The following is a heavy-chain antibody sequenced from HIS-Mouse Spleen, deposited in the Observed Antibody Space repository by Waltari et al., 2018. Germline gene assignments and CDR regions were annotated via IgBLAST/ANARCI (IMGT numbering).Heavy chain of an antibody. Sequence: QLQLQESGPGLVKPSETLSLTCTVPGGSISSSSYYSGWSRQPPGKGLAWFGRICYSGRTYYDPSLKGRVTRSVDTSKNQCSLKLSSVTAADTAVYYCAREIPYSSSWYDWYFDLWGRGTLVTVSS. J-gene: IGHJ2*01. D-gene: IGHD6-13*01. CDR3: AREIPYSSSWYDWYFDL. V-gene: IGHV4-39*07. CDR1: GGSISSSSYY. CDR2: ICYSGRT.